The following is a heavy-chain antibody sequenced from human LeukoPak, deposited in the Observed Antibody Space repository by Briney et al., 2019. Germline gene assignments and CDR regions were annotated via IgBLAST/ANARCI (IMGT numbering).Heavy chain of an antibody. D-gene: IGHD6-6*01. J-gene: IGHJ4*02. Sequence: PGGSLRLSCAASGFTFSSYSMNWVRQAPGKGLEWVSSISSSSGAIYYADSVKGRFTISRDNAKSSLYLQMNSLRAEDTAVYYCARSIAARPVDYWGQGTLVTVSS. CDR1: GFTFSSYS. CDR3: ARSIAARPVDY. CDR2: ISSSSGAI. V-gene: IGHV3-48*01.